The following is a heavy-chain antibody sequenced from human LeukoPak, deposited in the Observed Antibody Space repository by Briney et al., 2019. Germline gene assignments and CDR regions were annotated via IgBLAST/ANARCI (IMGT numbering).Heavy chain of an antibody. CDR3: ARVRGSLTMLVVGVDY. J-gene: IGHJ4*02. V-gene: IGHV4-39*07. Sequence: SETLSLTCTVSGDSISSSSYYWGWIRQSPGKGLEWIGSNYHSGSTYYNPSLKSRVTISVDTSKNQFSLKLSSVTAADTAVYYCARVRGSLTMLVVGVDYWGQGTLVTVSS. D-gene: IGHD3-22*01. CDR1: GDSISSSSYY. CDR2: NYHSGST.